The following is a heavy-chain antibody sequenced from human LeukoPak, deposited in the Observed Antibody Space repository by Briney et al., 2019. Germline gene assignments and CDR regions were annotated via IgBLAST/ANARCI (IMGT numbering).Heavy chain of an antibody. D-gene: IGHD1-26*01. Sequence: GGSLRLSCAASGFTFSSYGMHWVRQAPGKGLEWVAVIWYDGSNKYYADSVKGRFTISRDNSKNTLHLQMNSLRAEDTAIYYCVRDIGSYPPEKWGQGTLVTVSS. CDR3: VRDIGSYPPEK. CDR1: GFTFSSYG. V-gene: IGHV3-33*01. J-gene: IGHJ4*02. CDR2: IWYDGSNK.